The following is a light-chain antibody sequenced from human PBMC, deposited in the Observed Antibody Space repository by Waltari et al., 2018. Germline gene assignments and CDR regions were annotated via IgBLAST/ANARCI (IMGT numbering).Light chain of an antibody. V-gene: IGKV3-20*01. CDR1: QSVGRY. CDR2: GAS. J-gene: IGKJ1*01. CDR3: QKYESLPAT. Sequence: GRASQSVGRYLAWYQQKPGQAPRLRIYGASSRATGIPDRFSGSGSGTDVSRTISRLEPEDFAVYYCQKYESLPATFGQGTKVEI.